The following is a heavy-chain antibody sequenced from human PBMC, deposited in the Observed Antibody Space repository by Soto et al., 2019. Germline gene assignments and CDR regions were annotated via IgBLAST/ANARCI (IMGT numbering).Heavy chain of an antibody. Sequence: QVQLQESGPGLVKPSETLSLTCTVSGGSISSYYWSWIRQPPGKGLEWIGYIYYSGSTNYNPSLKSRVTISVDTSKNQFSLKLSSVTAADTAVYYCASPRYCSSTSCSYFDSWGQGTLVTVSS. J-gene: IGHJ4*02. CDR2: IYYSGST. D-gene: IGHD2-2*01. CDR3: ASPRYCSSTSCSYFDS. CDR1: GGSISSYY. V-gene: IGHV4-59*08.